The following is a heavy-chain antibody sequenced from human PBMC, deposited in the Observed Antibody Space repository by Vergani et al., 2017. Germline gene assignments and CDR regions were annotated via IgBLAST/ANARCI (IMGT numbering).Heavy chain of an antibody. J-gene: IGHJ4*02. CDR2: INPSGGHT. D-gene: IGHD3-9*01. CDR3: ARGDYVILTGYRY. CDR1: GYTFSNYY. Sequence: QVQVVQSGAEVKKSGASVKVSCKTSGYTFSNYYMHWVRQAPGQGLEWMGIINPSGGHTNYAQKFQGRVTMTRDTSTSTVYMERSSLRSEDTAIYYCARGDYVILTGYRYWGQGTVVTVSA. V-gene: IGHV1-46*03.